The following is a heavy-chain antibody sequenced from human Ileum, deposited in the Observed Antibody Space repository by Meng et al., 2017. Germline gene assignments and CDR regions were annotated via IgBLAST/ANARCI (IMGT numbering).Heavy chain of an antibody. J-gene: IGHJ4*02. CDR3: AKDLTTLAD. CDR2: ISGSGFNI. Sequence: GESLKISCAPSGFTFNRYTMSWVRQAPGKGLAWVSSISGSGFNIFYADSVKGRFTISRDNSKNTLYLQMNNLRAEDTAVYYCAKDLTTLADWGQGSLVTVSS. V-gene: IGHV3-23*01. CDR1: GFTFNRYT. D-gene: IGHD4-23*01.